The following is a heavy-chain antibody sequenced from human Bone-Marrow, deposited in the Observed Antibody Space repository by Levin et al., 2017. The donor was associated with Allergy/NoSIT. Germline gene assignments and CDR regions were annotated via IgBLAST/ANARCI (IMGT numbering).Heavy chain of an antibody. J-gene: IGHJ6*02. CDR2: IHRDGRDT. Sequence: PGESLKISCAASGFTFTSYWMQWVRQAPGKGPVWLARIHRDGRDTAYADSVRGRFTFSRDNAKNTVYLQMNSLRVEDTAVYYCARGGGGCSGDRCLSAYFGMDVWGHGTTVTVSS. CDR1: GFTFTSYW. CDR3: ARGGGGCSGDRCLSAYFGMDV. V-gene: IGHV3-74*01. D-gene: IGHD2-15*01.